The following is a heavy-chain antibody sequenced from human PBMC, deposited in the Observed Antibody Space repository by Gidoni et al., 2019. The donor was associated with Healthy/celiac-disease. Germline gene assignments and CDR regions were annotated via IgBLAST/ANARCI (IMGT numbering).Heavy chain of an antibody. CDR1: GGSISSSNW. J-gene: IGHJ6*02. CDR2: IYHSGST. D-gene: IGHD2-2*01. V-gene: IGHV4-4*02. CDR3: ARAQVPSDVVVPAADYYYYYGMDV. Sequence: QVQLQESGPGLVKPSGTLSLTCAVSGGSISSSNWWSWVRQPPGKGLEWIGEIYHSGSTNYNPSLKSRVTISVDKSKNQFSLKLSSVTAADTAVYYCARAQVPSDVVVPAADYYYYYGMDVWGQGTTVTVSS.